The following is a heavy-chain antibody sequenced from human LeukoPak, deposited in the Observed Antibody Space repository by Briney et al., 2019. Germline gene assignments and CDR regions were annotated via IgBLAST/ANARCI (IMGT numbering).Heavy chain of an antibody. CDR1: EFTFA. CDR2: INGRGYDS. Sequence: GGSLRLSCVVSEFTFAVSWVRQAPGKGLEWVSTINGRGYDSFHADSVKGRFTISRDNAKNTLYLQLNSLRADDTAVYYCARGCHSTRCPADIWGQGTTVTVS. J-gene: IGHJ3*02. V-gene: IGHV3-23*01. CDR3: ARGCHSTRCPADI. D-gene: IGHD2-2*01.